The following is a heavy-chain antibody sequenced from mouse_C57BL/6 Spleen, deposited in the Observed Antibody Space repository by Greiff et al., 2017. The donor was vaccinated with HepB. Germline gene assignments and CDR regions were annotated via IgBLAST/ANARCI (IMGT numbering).Heavy chain of an antibody. V-gene: IGHV1-69*01. CDR2: IDPSDSYT. CDR1: GYTFTSYW. D-gene: IGHD1-1*01. CDR3: ARGPYYYGRSYNYFDY. Sequence: QVQLQQPGAELVMPGASVKLSCKASGYTFTSYWMHWVKQRPGQGLEWIGEIDPSDSYTNYNQKFKGKSTLTVDKSSSTAYMQLSSLTSEDSAVYYCARGPYYYGRSYNYFDYWGQGTTLTVSS. J-gene: IGHJ2*01.